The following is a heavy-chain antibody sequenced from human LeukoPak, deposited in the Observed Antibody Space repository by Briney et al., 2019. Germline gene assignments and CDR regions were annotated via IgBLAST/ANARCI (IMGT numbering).Heavy chain of an antibody. J-gene: IGHJ4*02. CDR3: AKDAYIVVVVAAFGY. CDR1: GFTFSSYA. Sequence: SGGSLRLSCAASGFTFSSYAMSWVRQAPGKGLEWVSAISGSGGSTYYADSVKGRFTISRDNSKNTLYLQMNSLRAEDTAVYYCAKDAYIVVVVAAFGYWGQGTLVTVSS. CDR2: ISGSGGST. D-gene: IGHD2-15*01. V-gene: IGHV3-23*01.